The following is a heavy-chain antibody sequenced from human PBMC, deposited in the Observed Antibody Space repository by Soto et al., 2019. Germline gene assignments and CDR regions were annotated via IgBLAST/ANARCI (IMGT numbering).Heavy chain of an antibody. Sequence: PGGSLRLSCAASGLTLSDHYMDWVRQTPGKGLEWIGRSRNKVIGYTTEYAASVKGRFTISRDNSKNTLYLEMNSLRVEDTAVYYCAREWSISVAAPGYWGQGTLVTVSS. CDR3: AREWSISVAAPGY. V-gene: IGHV3-72*01. CDR1: GLTLSDHY. D-gene: IGHD6-19*01. J-gene: IGHJ4*02. CDR2: SRNKVIGYTT.